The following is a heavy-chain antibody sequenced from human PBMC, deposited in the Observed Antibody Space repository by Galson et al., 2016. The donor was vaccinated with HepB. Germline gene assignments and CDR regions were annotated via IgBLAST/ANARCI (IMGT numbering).Heavy chain of an antibody. CDR1: GFTGRKDV. CDR3: ARGVEGGRLPWRRRNYYFDS. J-gene: IGHJ4*02. CDR2: VSPDSGST. D-gene: IGHD3-16*01. Sequence: SVKVSCKASGFTGRKDVIGWLRQAPGQRLEWMGRVSPDSGSTNYAQIFEGRVTLTADASSTTAFLEVRNLRSDDTAVYYCARGVEGGRLPWRRRNYYFDSWGQGTLVAVSS. V-gene: IGHV1-18*01.